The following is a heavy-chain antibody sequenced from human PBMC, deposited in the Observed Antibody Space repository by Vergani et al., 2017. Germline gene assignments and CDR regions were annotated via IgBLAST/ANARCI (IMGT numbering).Heavy chain of an antibody. CDR1: GFSLTNPTLG. Sequence: QVTLKESGPVVVKPTETLTLTCTVSGFSLTNPTLGVSWIRQSPGKALEWLAHIFSNGAKSYTTSRRSRLTISRDTSKSQVVLTMTNIDPVDTATYFCARIPVIAVSDKFFYLNVMDVWGQGTTVTVFS. D-gene: IGHD6-19*01. CDR3: ARIPVIAVSDKFFYLNVMDV. CDR2: IFSNGAK. V-gene: IGHV2-26*01. J-gene: IGHJ6*02.